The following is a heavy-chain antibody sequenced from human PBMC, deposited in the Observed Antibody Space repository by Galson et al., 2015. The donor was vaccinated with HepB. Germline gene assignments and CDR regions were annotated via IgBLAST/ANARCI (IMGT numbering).Heavy chain of an antibody. Sequence: SLRLSCAASGFTFSSYAMHWVRQAPGKGLEWVAVISYDGSNKYYADSVKGRFTISRDNSKNTLYLQMNSLRAEDTAVYYCARDHGYYGSGSLNWFDPWGQGTLVTVSS. CDR1: GFTFSSYA. D-gene: IGHD3-10*01. CDR2: ISYDGSNK. J-gene: IGHJ5*02. CDR3: ARDHGYYGSGSLNWFDP. V-gene: IGHV3-30-3*01.